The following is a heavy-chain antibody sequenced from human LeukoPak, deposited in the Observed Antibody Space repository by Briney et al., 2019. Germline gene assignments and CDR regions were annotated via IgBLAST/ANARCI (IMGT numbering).Heavy chain of an antibody. CDR2: IKQDGSAK. J-gene: IGHJ4*02. D-gene: IGHD2-8*01. CDR1: GFTFSSYW. Sequence: PGGSLRLSCAASGFTFSSYWMSWVRQAPGKGLEWVANIKQDGSAKYYVDSVKGRFTISRDNAKNSLYLQMNSLRAEATAVYYCARDEVLMAYVYWGQGTLVTVSS. CDR3: ARDEVLMAYVY. V-gene: IGHV3-7*01.